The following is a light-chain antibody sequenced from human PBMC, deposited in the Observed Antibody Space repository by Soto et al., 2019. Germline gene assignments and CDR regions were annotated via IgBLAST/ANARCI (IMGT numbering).Light chain of an antibody. V-gene: IGKV1-39*01. CDR3: QQSYSTPRT. J-gene: IGKJ1*01. Sequence: DIQMTQSPSSLSASVGDRVTITCRASQSISNYLSWYLQKPGKAPKLLIYAASTLQSGVPSRFSGRGSGTDFTLTISSLQPEDFATYYCQQSYSTPRTFGQGTKVEIK. CDR1: QSISNY. CDR2: AAS.